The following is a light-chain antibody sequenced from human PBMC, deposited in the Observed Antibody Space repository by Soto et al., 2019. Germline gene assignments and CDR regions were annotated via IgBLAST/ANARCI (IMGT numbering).Light chain of an antibody. V-gene: IGKV3-20*01. Sequence: EIVLTQSPGTLSLSPGERATLSCRASQSVTSSYLAWYQLKPGQAPRILIYGASSRAIDIPDRFSGSGSGTDGTLTISRLETEDFAVYYCQQYGNSTITFGQGTRLEIK. CDR2: GAS. J-gene: IGKJ5*01. CDR3: QQYGNSTIT. CDR1: QSVTSSY.